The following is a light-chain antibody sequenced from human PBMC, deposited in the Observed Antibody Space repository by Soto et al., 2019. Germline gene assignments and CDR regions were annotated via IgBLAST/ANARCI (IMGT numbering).Light chain of an antibody. CDR3: HLYGGSPPHT. J-gene: IGKJ2*01. CDR2: GSS. CDR1: QSVSSNH. Sequence: EMVLTQSPGTLSLSPGERATLSCRASQSVSSNHLAWYQQKPGQAPRLLIYGSSSRATGIPDRFSGSGSGTDFTLSIRRLETEDFDVYFCHLYGGSPPHTFGQGTEVEIK. V-gene: IGKV3-20*01.